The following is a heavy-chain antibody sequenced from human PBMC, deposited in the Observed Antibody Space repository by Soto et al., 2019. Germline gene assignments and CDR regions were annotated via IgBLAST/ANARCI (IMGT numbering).Heavy chain of an antibody. D-gene: IGHD2-15*01. CDR2: IYPSGST. V-gene: IGHV4-4*07. J-gene: IGHJ4*02. CDR1: GGSISSYY. CDR3: ASGAGYSSGSQGEY. Sequence: PSETLSLTCAVSGGSISSYYWNWIRQPAEKGLEWIGRIYPSGSTHYNPSLKSRVTMSVDTSKNQISLKLSSVTAADTAVYYCASGAGYSSGSQGEYWGQGTLVTVSS.